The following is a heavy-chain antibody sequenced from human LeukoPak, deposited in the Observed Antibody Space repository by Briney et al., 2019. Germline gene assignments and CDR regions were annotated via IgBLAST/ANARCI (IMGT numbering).Heavy chain of an antibody. Sequence: GRSLRLSCAASGFTFSNYAMHWVRQAPGKGLEWVSAISGSGGSTYYADSVKGRLTIPRDNSKNTLYLQMNSLRAEDTAVYYCAKGGYCTNGICYTSGYYGMDVWGQGTTVIVSS. V-gene: IGHV3-23*01. CDR3: AKGGYCTNGICYTSGYYGMDV. CDR1: GFTFSNYA. J-gene: IGHJ6*02. D-gene: IGHD2-8*01. CDR2: ISGSGGST.